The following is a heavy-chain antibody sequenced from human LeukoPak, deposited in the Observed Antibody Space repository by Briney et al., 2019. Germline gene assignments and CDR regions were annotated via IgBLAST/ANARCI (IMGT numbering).Heavy chain of an antibody. D-gene: IGHD1-26*01. CDR3: ARDNSGTFDY. Sequence: SETLSLTCTVSGGSISSDYWNYYWNWIRQPPGKGLEWIGYIYYSGSTNYNPSLKSRVTISVDTSKNQFSLKLSSVTAADTAVYYCARDNSGTFDYWGQGTLVTVSS. V-gene: IGHV4-61*01. CDR2: IYYSGST. J-gene: IGHJ4*02. CDR1: GGSISSDYWNYY.